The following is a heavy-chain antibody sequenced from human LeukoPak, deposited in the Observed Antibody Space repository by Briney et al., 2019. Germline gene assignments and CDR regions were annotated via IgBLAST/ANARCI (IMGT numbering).Heavy chain of an antibody. CDR1: GYTFTSYD. V-gene: IGHV1-8*01. Sequence: ASVKVSCKASGYTFTSYDINWVRQATGQGLEWMGWMNPNSGNTGYAQKFQGRVIMTRNTSISTAYMELSSLRSEDTAVYYCARGGGHCSSTSCGIYDAFDIWGQGTMVTVSS. CDR3: ARGGGHCSSTSCGIYDAFDI. CDR2: MNPNSGNT. J-gene: IGHJ3*02. D-gene: IGHD2-2*01.